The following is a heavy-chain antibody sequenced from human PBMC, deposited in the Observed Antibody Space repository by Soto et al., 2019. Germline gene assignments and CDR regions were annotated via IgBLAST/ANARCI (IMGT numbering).Heavy chain of an antibody. J-gene: IGHJ4*02. CDR1: GDSVSSNSAA. D-gene: IGHD6-13*01. Sequence: SQTLSLTCVISGDSVSSNSAAWNWIRQSPSRGLEWLGRTYYRSKWYNDYAVSVKSRITINSDTSRNQFSLQLNSVTPEDTAVYYCARDRWYSTNWYSTSAFDYWGQGTLVTVPS. CDR3: ARDRWYSTNWYSTSAFDY. CDR2: TYYRSKWYN. V-gene: IGHV6-1*01.